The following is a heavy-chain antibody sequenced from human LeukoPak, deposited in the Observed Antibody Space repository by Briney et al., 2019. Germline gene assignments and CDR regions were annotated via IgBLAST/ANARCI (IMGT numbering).Heavy chain of an antibody. CDR2: ISYIGST. CDR1: TDSISSHY. V-gene: IGHV4-59*11. Sequence: SATLSLTCAVSTDSISSHYWSWIRQPPGKGLEWIGYISYIGSTNYNPSLKSRVTISIDTSKNQFSLKLRSVTAADTAVYYCARDLITVTKGFDIWGQGTMVSVSS. J-gene: IGHJ3*02. D-gene: IGHD4-17*01. CDR3: ARDLITVTKGFDI.